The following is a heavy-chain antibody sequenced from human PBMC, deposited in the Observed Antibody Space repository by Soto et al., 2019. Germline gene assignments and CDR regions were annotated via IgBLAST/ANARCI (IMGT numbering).Heavy chain of an antibody. CDR2: IYYSGST. Sequence: QLQLQESGPGLVKPSETLSLTCTVSGGSISSSSYYWGWIRQPPGKGLEWIGSIYYSGSTYYNPSLKSRVTISVDTSKNQFSLKLSSVTAADTAVYYCARLGRPGQWEKSTWFDPWGQGTLVTVSS. J-gene: IGHJ5*02. CDR3: ARLGRPGQWEKSTWFDP. CDR1: GGSISSSSYY. V-gene: IGHV4-39*01. D-gene: IGHD1-26*01.